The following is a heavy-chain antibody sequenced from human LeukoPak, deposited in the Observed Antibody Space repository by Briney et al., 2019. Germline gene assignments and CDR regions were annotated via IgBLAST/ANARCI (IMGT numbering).Heavy chain of an antibody. CDR2: ISGSGGST. J-gene: IGHJ6*04. Sequence: PGGSLRLSCAASGFTFSSYAMSWVRQAPGKGLEWVSAISGSGGSTYYADSVKGRFTISRDNSKNTLYLQMNSLRAEDTAVYYCAKDQYQLLVRSYYYYGMDVWGKGTTVTVSS. CDR1: GFTFSSYA. D-gene: IGHD2-2*01. V-gene: IGHV3-23*01. CDR3: AKDQYQLLVRSYYYYGMDV.